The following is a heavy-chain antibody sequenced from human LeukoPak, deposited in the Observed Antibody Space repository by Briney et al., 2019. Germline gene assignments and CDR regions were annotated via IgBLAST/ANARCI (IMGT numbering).Heavy chain of an antibody. D-gene: IGHD3-10*01. CDR2: ISGSGGST. Sequence: GGSPRLSCAASGFTFSSYAMSWVRQAPGKGLEWVSAISGSGGSTYYADSVKGRFTISRDNSKNTLYLQMNSLRAEDTAVYYCAKDRAYGSGSYLDAFDIWGQGTMVTVSS. CDR3: AKDRAYGSGSYLDAFDI. J-gene: IGHJ3*02. CDR1: GFTFSSYA. V-gene: IGHV3-23*01.